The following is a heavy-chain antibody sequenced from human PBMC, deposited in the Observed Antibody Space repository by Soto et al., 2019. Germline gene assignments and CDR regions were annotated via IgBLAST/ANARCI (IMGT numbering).Heavy chain of an antibody. CDR2: IIPIFGTA. CDR1: GGTFSSYA. D-gene: IGHD2-2*01. CDR3: ARVVPKDIVVVPAAMPQPGEYYYYGMDV. Sequence: SVKVSCKASGGTFSSYAISWVRQAPGQGLEWMGGIIPIFGTANYAQKFQGRVTITADESTSTAYMELSSLRSEDTAVYYCARVVPKDIVVVPAAMPQPGEYYYYGMDVWGQGTTVTVSS. V-gene: IGHV1-69*13. J-gene: IGHJ6*02.